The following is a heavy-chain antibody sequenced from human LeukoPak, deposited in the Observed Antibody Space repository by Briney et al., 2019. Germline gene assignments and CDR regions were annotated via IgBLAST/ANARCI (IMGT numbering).Heavy chain of an antibody. CDR2: ISAYNGNT. D-gene: IGHD1-26*01. J-gene: IGHJ3*02. CDR1: GYTFTSYG. V-gene: IGHV1-18*01. Sequence: ASVKVSCKASGYTFTSYGISWVRQAPGQGLEWMGWISAYNGNTNYAQKLQGRVTMTTDTSTSTAYMELRSLRSDDTAVYYCARRVGATLYDAFDIWGQGTMVTVSS. CDR3: ARRVGATLYDAFDI.